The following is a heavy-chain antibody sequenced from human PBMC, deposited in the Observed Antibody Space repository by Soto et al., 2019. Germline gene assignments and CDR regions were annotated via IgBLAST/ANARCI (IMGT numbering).Heavy chain of an antibody. CDR3: VRDSPYSSALYEGFDS. CDR2: ISSSSATI. CDR1: GFTFSSYS. J-gene: IGHJ4*02. V-gene: IGHV3-48*02. Sequence: EVQLVESGGGLVQPGGSLRLSCEGSGFTFSSYSMNWVRQTPGKGLGWVSYISSSSATIYYADSVKGRFTISRDNAKKSLYLQMNSLRDEDTAVYFCVRDSPYSSALYEGFDSWGQGTLVTVSS. D-gene: IGHD3-22*01.